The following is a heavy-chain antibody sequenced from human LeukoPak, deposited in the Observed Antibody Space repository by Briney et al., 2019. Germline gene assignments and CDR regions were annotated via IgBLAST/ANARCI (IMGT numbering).Heavy chain of an antibody. V-gene: IGHV3-49*04. J-gene: IGHJ4*02. CDR3: TREFITIFGVVIIQGDY. CDR1: GLTFGDYA. Sequence: GGSLRLSCTASGLTFGDYAMSWVRQAPGKGLEWVGFIRSKAYGGTTEYAASVKGRFTISRDDYKSIAYLQINSLKTEDTAVYYCTREFITIFGVVIIQGDYWGQGTLVTVSS. CDR2: IRSKAYGGTT. D-gene: IGHD3-3*01.